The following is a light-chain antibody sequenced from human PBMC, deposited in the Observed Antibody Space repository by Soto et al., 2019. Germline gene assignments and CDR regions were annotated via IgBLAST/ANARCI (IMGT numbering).Light chain of an antibody. J-gene: IGLJ2*01. V-gene: IGLV1-40*01. CDR2: GNS. CDR1: SSNIGAGYD. CDR3: QSYDSSLSGVV. Sequence: QSVLTQPPSVSGAPGQMVTISCTGSSSNIGAGYDVHWYQQLPGTAPKLLIYGNSNRPSVVPDRFSGSKSGTSASLAITGLQAEDEADYYCQSYDSSLSGVVFGGGTKLTVL.